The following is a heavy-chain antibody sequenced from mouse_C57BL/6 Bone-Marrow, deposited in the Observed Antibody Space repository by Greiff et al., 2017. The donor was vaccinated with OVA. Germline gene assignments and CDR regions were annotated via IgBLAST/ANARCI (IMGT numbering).Heavy chain of an antibody. D-gene: IGHD1-1*01. CDR3: ARTDYYYGSIFDY. Sequence: EVQGVESGGGLVQPGGSLKLSCAASGFTFSDYYMYWVRQTPEKRLEWVAYISNGGGSTYYPDTVKGRFTISRDNAKNTLFLQMTSLRSEDTAMYYCARTDYYYGSIFDYWGQGTTLTVSS. CDR1: GFTFSDYY. J-gene: IGHJ2*01. CDR2: ISNGGGST. V-gene: IGHV5-12*03.